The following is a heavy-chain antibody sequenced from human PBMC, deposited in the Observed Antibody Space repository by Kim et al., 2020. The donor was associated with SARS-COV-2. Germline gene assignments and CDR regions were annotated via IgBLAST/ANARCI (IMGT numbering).Heavy chain of an antibody. Sequence: SLKSRVTISVDTSKNQFSLKLSSVTAADTAVYYCARGELGSSWSRNWFDPWGQGTLVTVSS. J-gene: IGHJ5*02. V-gene: IGHV4-34*13. D-gene: IGHD6-13*01. CDR3: ARGELGSSWSRNWFDP.